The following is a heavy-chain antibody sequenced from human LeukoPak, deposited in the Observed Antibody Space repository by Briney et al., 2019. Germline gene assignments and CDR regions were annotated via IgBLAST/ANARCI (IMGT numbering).Heavy chain of an antibody. CDR1: GYTFTTYW. J-gene: IGHJ4*02. CDR3: VRHGLGSSWFGFDY. CDR2: IYPGDSDP. D-gene: IGHD6-13*01. Sequence: GESLKISCKGSGYTFTTYWIGWVRQMPGRGLEWMGIIYPGDSDPRYSPSFQGQVTISADTSISTAYLQWSSLKASDSAMYYCVRHGLGSSWFGFDYWGQGTLVTVSS. V-gene: IGHV5-51*01.